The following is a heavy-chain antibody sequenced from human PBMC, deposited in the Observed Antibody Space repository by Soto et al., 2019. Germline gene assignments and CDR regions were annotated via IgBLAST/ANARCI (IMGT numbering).Heavy chain of an antibody. CDR2: TYYSGST. CDR1: GGSISSGGYY. D-gene: IGHD3-22*01. Sequence: PSETLSLTCTVSGGSISSGGYYWSWIRQHPGKGLEWIGYTYYSGSTYYNPSLKSRVTISVDTSKNQFSLKLSSVTAADTAVYYCARSGYQNWFDPWGQGTLVTVS. J-gene: IGHJ5*02. CDR3: ARSGYQNWFDP. V-gene: IGHV4-31*03.